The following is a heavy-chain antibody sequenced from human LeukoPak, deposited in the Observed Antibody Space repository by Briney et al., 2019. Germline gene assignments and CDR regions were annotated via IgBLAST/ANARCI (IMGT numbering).Heavy chain of an antibody. Sequence: SETLSLTCTVSGDSISSSYWSWIRQPPGKRLEWVGYVHYTGKTNYNPSLNNRATISVDMSKNQFSLTLTSVTVADAAMYYCARGYYDRSGSSNPFDSWGQGTLVTVSS. CDR2: VHYTGKT. CDR3: ARGYYDRSGSSNPFDS. V-gene: IGHV4-59*01. D-gene: IGHD3-22*01. CDR1: GDSISSSY. J-gene: IGHJ4*02.